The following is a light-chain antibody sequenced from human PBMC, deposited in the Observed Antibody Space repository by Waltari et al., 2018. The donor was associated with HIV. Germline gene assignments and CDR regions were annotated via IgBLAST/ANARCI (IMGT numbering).Light chain of an antibody. J-gene: IGLJ2*01. V-gene: IGLV1-44*01. CDR2: NNN. CDR3: VAWDDSLNGHVL. CDR1: SSNIGSNP. Sequence: QSVLTQPPSASGTPGQRVTFSCSGSSSNIGSNPVDWYQKLPGTAPSLLIYNNNQRPSGVPDRCSGSKSGTSASRAISGLQSEDEADYYCVAWDDSLNGHVLFGGGTKLTVL.